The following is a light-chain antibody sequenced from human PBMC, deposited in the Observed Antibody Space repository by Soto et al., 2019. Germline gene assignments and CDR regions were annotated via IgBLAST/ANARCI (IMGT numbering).Light chain of an antibody. CDR3: NSYAGFSNPVI. CDR2: EFN. V-gene: IGLV2-8*01. Sequence: QSALTQPPSASGSPGKSVTISCTGTSSDVGNYNYVSCYQQHQDKAPKLMIYEFNKRPSGVPDRFSSYKSGNTASLTVSGLQAEDEADYYCNSYAGFSNPVIFGEGTKVTVL. J-gene: IGLJ2*01. CDR1: SSDVGNYNY.